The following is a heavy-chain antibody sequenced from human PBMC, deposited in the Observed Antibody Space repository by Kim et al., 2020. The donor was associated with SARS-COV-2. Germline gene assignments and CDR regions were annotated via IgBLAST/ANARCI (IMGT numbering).Heavy chain of an antibody. V-gene: IGHV4-31*02. D-gene: IGHD4-17*01. CDR3: ASTVTTGFENWFDP. Sequence: NPSLKSRVTISVDTSKTQCSLKLSSVTAADTAVYYCASTVTTGFENWFDPWGQGTLVTVSS. J-gene: IGHJ5*02.